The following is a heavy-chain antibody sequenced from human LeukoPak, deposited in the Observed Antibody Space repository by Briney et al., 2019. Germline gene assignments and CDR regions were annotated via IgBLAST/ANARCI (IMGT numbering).Heavy chain of an antibody. J-gene: IGHJ3*02. V-gene: IGHV5-51*01. D-gene: IGHD2-8*01. CDR1: GYIFPNHW. CDR3: ARRPPHGYCTNGVCSKGAFDI. Sequence: PGESLKISCKGSGYIFPNHWIGWVRQMPGKGLEWMGIIYPGDSSARYSPSFQGQVTMSADRSINTAYLQWSSLKASDTAMYYCARRPPHGYCTNGVCSKGAFDIWGQGTMVTVSS. CDR2: IYPGDSSA.